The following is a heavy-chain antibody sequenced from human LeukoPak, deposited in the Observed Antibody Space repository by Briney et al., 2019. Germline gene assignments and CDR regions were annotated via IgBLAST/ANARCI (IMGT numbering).Heavy chain of an antibody. V-gene: IGHV3-23*01. CDR2: ISSAGGST. CDR3: AKVVIAAGCDY. Sequence: GGSLRLSCAASGFTFSSYAMSWVRQAPGKGLEWVSTISSAGGSTYYADSVKGRFTISKDNSKNTLYLQMDSLRADDTAVYYCAKVVIAAGCDYWGQGTLVTVSS. CDR1: GFTFSSYA. D-gene: IGHD6-13*01. J-gene: IGHJ4*02.